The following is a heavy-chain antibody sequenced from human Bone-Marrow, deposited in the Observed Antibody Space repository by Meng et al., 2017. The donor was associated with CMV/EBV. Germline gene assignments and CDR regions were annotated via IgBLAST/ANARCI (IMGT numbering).Heavy chain of an antibody. J-gene: IGHJ5*02. V-gene: IGHV1-2*02. CDR3: ARGGGGGTYYDFWSGYLPNWFDP. Sequence: ASVKVSCKASGYTFTGYYMHWVRQAPGQGLEWMGWINPNSGGTNYAQKFQGRVTMTRNTSISTAYMELSSLRSEDTAVYYCARGGGGGTYYDFWSGYLPNWFDPWGQGTLVTVSS. D-gene: IGHD3-3*01. CDR2: INPNSGGT. CDR1: GYTFTGYY.